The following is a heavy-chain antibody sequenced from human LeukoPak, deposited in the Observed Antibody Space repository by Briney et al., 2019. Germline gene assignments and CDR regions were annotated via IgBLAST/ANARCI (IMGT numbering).Heavy chain of an antibody. Sequence: SETLSLTCAVYGESFTIYYWTWIRQPPGKGLEWIGYIYYSGSTNYNPSLKSRVTISVDTSKNQFSLKLSSVTAADTAVYYCARGGRGPDAFDIWGQGTMVTVSS. CDR2: IYYSGST. V-gene: IGHV4-59*01. CDR3: ARGGRGPDAFDI. CDR1: GESFTIYY. D-gene: IGHD3-10*01. J-gene: IGHJ3*02.